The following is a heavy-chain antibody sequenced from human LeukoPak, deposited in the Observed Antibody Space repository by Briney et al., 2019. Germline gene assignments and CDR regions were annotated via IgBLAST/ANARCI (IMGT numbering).Heavy chain of an antibody. CDR3: ARFISVITGTLGYYYYYYGMDV. Sequence: ASVNVSCTASGYTFTSYDINWVRQATGQGLEWMGWMNPNSGNTGYAQKFQGRVTMTRNTSISTAYMELSSLRSEDTAVYYCARFISVITGTLGYYYYYYGMDVWGQGTTVTVSS. J-gene: IGHJ6*02. CDR2: MNPNSGNT. V-gene: IGHV1-8*01. CDR1: GYTFTSYD. D-gene: IGHD1-7*01.